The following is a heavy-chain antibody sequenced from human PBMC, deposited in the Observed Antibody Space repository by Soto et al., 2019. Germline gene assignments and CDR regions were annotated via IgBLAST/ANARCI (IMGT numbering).Heavy chain of an antibody. D-gene: IGHD6-19*01. V-gene: IGHV3-30*03. CDR2: VSHDGRNT. Sequence: VQLVESGGGVVQPGRSLRLSCAASGFTFSDYAMHWVRQAPGMGLEWVAVVSHDGRNTHYADSVKGRFTISRDRSKNTVSLEMTSLSAEATAVYYCAMGGRQWLVTSDFNYWGQGALVTVAS. CDR3: AMGGRQWLVTSDFNY. J-gene: IGHJ4*02. CDR1: GFTFSDYA.